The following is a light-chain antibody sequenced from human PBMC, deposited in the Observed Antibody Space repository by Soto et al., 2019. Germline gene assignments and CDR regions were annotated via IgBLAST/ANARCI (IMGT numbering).Light chain of an antibody. CDR1: SSDVGGYNY. Sequence: QSVLTQPPSASGSPGQSVIISCTGTSSDVGGYNYVSWYQQHPGKAPKLMIYEVSKRPSGVPDRFSGSKSGNTASLTVSGLQAEDESDYYCTSYAGSNNPFVFGTGTNVNVL. CDR2: EVS. CDR3: TSYAGSNNPFV. V-gene: IGLV2-8*01. J-gene: IGLJ1*01.